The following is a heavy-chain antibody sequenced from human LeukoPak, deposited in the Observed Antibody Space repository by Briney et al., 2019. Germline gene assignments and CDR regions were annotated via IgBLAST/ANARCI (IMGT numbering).Heavy chain of an antibody. D-gene: IGHD3-16*01. V-gene: IGHV3-30*18. CDR1: GFTFSSYG. J-gene: IGHJ6*03. CDR2: ISYDGSNK. Sequence: GRSLRLSCAASGFTFSSYGMHWVRQAPGKGLEWVAVISYDGSNKYYADSVKGRFTISRGNSKNTLYLQVNSLRAEDTAVYYCANRGGLAYYYMDVWGKGTTVTISS. CDR3: ANRGGLAYYYMDV.